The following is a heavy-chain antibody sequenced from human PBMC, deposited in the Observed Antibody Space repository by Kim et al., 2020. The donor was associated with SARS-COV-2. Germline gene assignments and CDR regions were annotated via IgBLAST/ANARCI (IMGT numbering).Heavy chain of an antibody. J-gene: IGHJ3*02. D-gene: IGHD3-22*01. CDR1: GGSISSYY. Sequence: SETLSLTCTVSGGSISSYYWSWIRQPPGKGLEWIGYIYYSGSTNYNPSLKSRVTISVDTSKNQFSLKLSSVTAADTAVYYCARVYYDSSGYSFPAFDIWG. CDR3: ARVYYDSSGYSFPAFDI. V-gene: IGHV4-59*01. CDR2: IYYSGST.